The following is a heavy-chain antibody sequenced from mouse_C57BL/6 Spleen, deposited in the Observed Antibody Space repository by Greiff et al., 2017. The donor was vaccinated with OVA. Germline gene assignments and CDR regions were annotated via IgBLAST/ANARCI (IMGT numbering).Heavy chain of an antibody. V-gene: IGHV1-72*01. CDR2: IDPNSGGT. D-gene: IGHD3-2*02. CDR3: ASGRSGPLFAY. Sequence: VQLQQPGAELVKPGASVKLSCTASGYTFTSYWMHWVKQRPGRGLEWIGRIDPNSGGTKYNEKFKSKATLTVDTPSSTAYLQLSSLTSEDSAVDCCASGRSGPLFAYWGQGTLGTVSA. J-gene: IGHJ3*01. CDR1: GYTFTSYW.